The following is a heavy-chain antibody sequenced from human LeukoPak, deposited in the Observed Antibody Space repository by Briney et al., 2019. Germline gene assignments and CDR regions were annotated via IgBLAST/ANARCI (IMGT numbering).Heavy chain of an antibody. J-gene: IGHJ5*02. V-gene: IGHV3-74*01. CDR3: AREAYYYDSSGYYAWFDP. CDR2: INSDGSST. D-gene: IGHD3-22*01. CDR1: GFTFSGYW. Sequence: PGGSLRLSCAASGFTFSGYWMHWVRQAPGKGLVWVSRINSDGSSTSYADSVKGRFTISRDNAKNTLYLQMNSLRAEDTAVYYCAREAYYYDSSGYYAWFDPWGQGTLVTVSS.